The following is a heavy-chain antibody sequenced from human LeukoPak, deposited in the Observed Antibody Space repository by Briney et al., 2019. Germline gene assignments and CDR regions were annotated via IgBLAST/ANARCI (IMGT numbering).Heavy chain of an antibody. CDR2: IKLDGSEE. Sequence: GGSLRLSCAASGFTFSSYWMNWVRQAPGKGLEWVANIKLDGSEEHYVDSVKGRFTISRDNAKNSLYLQMNSLRVEDTAVYYCARDALNEMATIGGDAFDIWGQGTMVTVSS. V-gene: IGHV3-7*01. D-gene: IGHD5-24*01. J-gene: IGHJ3*02. CDR3: ARDALNEMATIGGDAFDI. CDR1: GFTFSSYW.